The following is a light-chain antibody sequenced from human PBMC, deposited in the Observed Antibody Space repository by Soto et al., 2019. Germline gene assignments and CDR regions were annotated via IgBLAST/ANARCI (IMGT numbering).Light chain of an antibody. CDR1: QSVRSN. J-gene: IGKJ4*01. Sequence: EIVMTQSPATLSLSPGERATLSCRASQSVRSNLAWYQHKPGQAPRLLIYAASTRATAVPARFSASGSGTEFTLTISGLQSEDFAVYYCQQYNNWPLTFGGGTKVEIK. CDR2: AAS. V-gene: IGKV3-15*01. CDR3: QQYNNWPLT.